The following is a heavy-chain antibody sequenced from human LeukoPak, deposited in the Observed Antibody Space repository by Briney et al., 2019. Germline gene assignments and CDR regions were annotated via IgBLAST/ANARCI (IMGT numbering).Heavy chain of an antibody. CDR1: GGSITSYY. CDR3: AKGDRHRPYYFDY. V-gene: IGHV4-59*08. D-gene: IGHD3-10*01. CDR2: LYYSGST. Sequence: SETLSLTCTVSGGSITSYYWSWIRQPPAKGLEWIGYLYYSGSTNYNPSLKSRVTISVDTSKNQFSLKLTSVTAADTAVYYCAKGDRHRPYYFDYWGQGTLVTVSS. J-gene: IGHJ4*02.